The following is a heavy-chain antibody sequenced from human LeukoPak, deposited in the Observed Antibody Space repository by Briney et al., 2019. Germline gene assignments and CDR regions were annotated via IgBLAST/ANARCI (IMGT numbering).Heavy chain of an antibody. V-gene: IGHV3-15*01. CDR3: TALPYCSGGSCYTKWFDP. D-gene: IGHD2-15*01. Sequence: GGSLRLSCAASGFTFSNAWMSWVRQAPGKGLEWVGRIKSKTDGGTTDYAAPVKGRFIISRDDSKNTLYLQMNSLKTEDTAVYYCTALPYCSGGSCYTKWFDPWGQGTLVTVSS. J-gene: IGHJ5*02. CDR1: GFTFSNAW. CDR2: IKSKTDGGTT.